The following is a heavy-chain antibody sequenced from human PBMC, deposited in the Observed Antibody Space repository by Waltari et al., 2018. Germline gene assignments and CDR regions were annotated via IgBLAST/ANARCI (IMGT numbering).Heavy chain of an antibody. Sequence: QVQLVQSGAEVKKPGASVKVSCKASGYTFTSYAISWVRQAPGQGLEWMGGIIPIFGTANYAQKFQGRVTITTDESTSTAYMELSSLRSEDTAVYYCARGPYGGNSFGVLDYWGQGTLVTVSS. CDR2: IIPIFGTA. D-gene: IGHD4-17*01. V-gene: IGHV1-69*05. CDR3: ARGPYGGNSFGVLDY. CDR1: GYTFTSYA. J-gene: IGHJ4*02.